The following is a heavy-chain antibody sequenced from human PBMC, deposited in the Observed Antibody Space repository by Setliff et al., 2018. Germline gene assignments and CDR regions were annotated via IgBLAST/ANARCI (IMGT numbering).Heavy chain of an antibody. Sequence: PGGSLRLSCAVSGFTFSSYWMHWVRQAPGKGLVWVSRVKSDGTYTNYADSVKGRFTISRDNAKNTLYLQMNSLRAEDTAVYYCARDCHNVYYFDYWGLGTLVTVSS. V-gene: IGHV3-74*01. J-gene: IGHJ4*02. CDR1: GFTFSSYW. D-gene: IGHD1-1*01. CDR3: ARDCHNVYYFDY. CDR2: VKSDGTYT.